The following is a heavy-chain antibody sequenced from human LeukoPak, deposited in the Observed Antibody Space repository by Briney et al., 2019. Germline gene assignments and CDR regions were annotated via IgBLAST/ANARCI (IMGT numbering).Heavy chain of an antibody. CDR3: AKEPPQWELHGVVWFDP. CDR2: ISGSGGST. Sequence: GGSLRLSCAASGFTFSSYAMSWVRQAPGKGLEWVSAISGSGGSTYYADSVKGRFTIFRDDSKNTLYLQMNSLRAEDTAVYYCAKEPPQWELHGVVWFDPWGQGTLVTVSS. V-gene: IGHV3-23*01. J-gene: IGHJ5*02. D-gene: IGHD1-26*01. CDR1: GFTFSSYA.